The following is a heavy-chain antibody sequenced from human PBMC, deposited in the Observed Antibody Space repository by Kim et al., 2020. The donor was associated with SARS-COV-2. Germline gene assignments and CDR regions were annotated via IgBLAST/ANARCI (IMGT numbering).Heavy chain of an antibody. J-gene: IGHJ4*02. CDR2: ISYDGSNK. V-gene: IGHV3-30*03. CDR3: ARAPDSSRWHHFCY. D-gene: IGHD6-13*01. CDR1: GFTFSSYG. Sequence: GGSLRLSCAASGFTFSSYGMHWVRQAPGKGLEWVAVISYDGSNKYYADSVKGRFTISRDNSKNTLYLQMNSLRAEDTAVYYCARAPDSSRWHHFCYWGQ.